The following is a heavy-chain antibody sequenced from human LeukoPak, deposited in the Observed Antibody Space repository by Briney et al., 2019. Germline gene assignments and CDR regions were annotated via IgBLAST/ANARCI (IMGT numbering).Heavy chain of an antibody. CDR2: ISGSGGRT. V-gene: IGHV3-23*01. Sequence: GGTLRLSCAATGLTFSSYGMSWVRQAPGKGLEWVSAISGSGGRTYYADSVKGRFTVSRDNSKNTLYLQMNSLRAEDTAVYYCAKDRVGATLYFDCWGQGTLVTVSS. J-gene: IGHJ4*02. CDR1: GLTFSSYG. D-gene: IGHD1-26*01. CDR3: AKDRVGATLYFDC.